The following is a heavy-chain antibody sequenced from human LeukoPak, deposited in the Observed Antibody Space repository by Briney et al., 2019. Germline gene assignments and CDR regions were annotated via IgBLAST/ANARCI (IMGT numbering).Heavy chain of an antibody. D-gene: IGHD1-26*01. CDR1: GYTFTSYG. J-gene: IGHJ6*03. CDR2: ISAYNGNT. CDR3: ARVSSGSYSYYYYYYMDV. V-gene: IGHV1-18*01. Sequence: ASVKVSCKASGYTFTSYGISWVRQAPGQGPEWMGWISAYNGNTNYAQKLQGRVTMTTDTSTSTAYMELRSLRSDDTAVYYCARVSSGSYSYYYYYYMDVWGKGTTVTVSS.